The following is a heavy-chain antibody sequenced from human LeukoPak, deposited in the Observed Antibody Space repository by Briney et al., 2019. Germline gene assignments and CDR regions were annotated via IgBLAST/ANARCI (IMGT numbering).Heavy chain of an antibody. J-gene: IGHJ4*02. D-gene: IGHD5-18*01. Sequence: PSQTLSLTCTVSGGSISSGDYYWSWIRQPPGKGLEWIGYIYYSGSTYYNPSLKSRVTISVDTSKNRFSLRLTSVTAADTAVYYCATSRHLWLLGYFDSWGQGTLLTVSS. CDR1: GGSISSGDYY. V-gene: IGHV4-30-4*01. CDR2: IYYSGST. CDR3: ATSRHLWLLGYFDS.